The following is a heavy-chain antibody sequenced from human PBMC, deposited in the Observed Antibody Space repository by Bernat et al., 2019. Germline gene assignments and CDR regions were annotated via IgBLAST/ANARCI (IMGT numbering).Heavy chain of an antibody. CDR3: AGFCSGGSCYSGVPDY. J-gene: IGHJ4*02. D-gene: IGHD2-15*01. V-gene: IGHV4-34*01. CDR2: INHSGST. Sequence: QVQLQQWGAGLLKPSETLSLTCAVSGGSFSGYYWRWIRQPPGKGLEWIGEINHSGSTNDNPSLKSRVTISVETTKNQFSLKLRSVTGADTAVYYCAGFCSGGSCYSGVPDYWGQGTLVTVSS. CDR1: GGSFSGYY.